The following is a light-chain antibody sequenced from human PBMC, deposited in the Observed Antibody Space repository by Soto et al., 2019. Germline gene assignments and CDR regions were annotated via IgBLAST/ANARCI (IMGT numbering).Light chain of an antibody. CDR2: CAS. Sequence: ERVLSQCPATLSESPGEIATLSCSASQSINNNLACYQQKPGQAPRLLIYCASTRATGIPARFSGSGSGTEFTLTISSLQSADFAVYYCQQFHDWPLTFGQGTKVDIK. CDR1: QSINNN. CDR3: QQFHDWPLT. V-gene: IGKV3D-15*01. J-gene: IGKJ1*01.